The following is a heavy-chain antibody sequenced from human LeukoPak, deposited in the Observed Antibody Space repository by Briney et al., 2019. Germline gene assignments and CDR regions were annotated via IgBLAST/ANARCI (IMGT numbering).Heavy chain of an antibody. CDR1: GFTFSSYA. D-gene: IGHD1-14*01. Sequence: PGRSLRLSCAASGFTFSSYAMHWVRQAPGKGLEWVAVISYDGSNKYYADSVKGRFTISRDNSKNTLYLQMNSLRAEDTAVYYCARSAGGNPQYYFDYWGQGTLVTVSS. CDR2: ISYDGSNK. J-gene: IGHJ4*02. CDR3: ARSAGGNPQYYFDY. V-gene: IGHV3-30-3*01.